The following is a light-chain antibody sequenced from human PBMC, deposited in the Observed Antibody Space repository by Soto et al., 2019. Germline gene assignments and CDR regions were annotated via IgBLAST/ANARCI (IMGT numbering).Light chain of an antibody. CDR2: KAS. Sequence: DIQMTQSAATLSGSVGDGVTITCRASQTISSWLAWYQQKPGKAPKLLIYKASTLKSGVPSRFSGSGSGTEFTLTISSLQPDHFATYYCQHYNSYSEAFGQGTKVDIK. V-gene: IGKV1-5*03. CDR1: QTISSW. CDR3: QHYNSYSEA. J-gene: IGKJ1*01.